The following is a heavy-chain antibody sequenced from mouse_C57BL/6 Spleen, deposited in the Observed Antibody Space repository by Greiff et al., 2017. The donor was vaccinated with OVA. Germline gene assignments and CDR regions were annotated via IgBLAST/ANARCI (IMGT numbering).Heavy chain of an antibody. Sequence: QVQLQQPGAELVKPGASVKLSCKASGYTFTSYWITWVKQRPGQGLEWIGDIYPGSGSTNYNEKFKSKATLTVDTSSSTAYMQLSSLTSEDSAVYYCARRGDDYDPDYWGQGTTLTVSS. CDR2: IYPGSGST. D-gene: IGHD2-4*01. CDR3: ARRGDDYDPDY. V-gene: IGHV1-55*01. J-gene: IGHJ2*01. CDR1: GYTFTSYW.